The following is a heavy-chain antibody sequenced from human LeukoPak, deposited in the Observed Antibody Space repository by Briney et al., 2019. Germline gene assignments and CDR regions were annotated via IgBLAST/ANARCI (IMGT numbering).Heavy chain of an antibody. CDR2: IIPIFGTA. D-gene: IGHD3-3*01. CDR1: GYTFTSYG. Sequence: SVKVSCKASGYTFTSYGISWVRQAPGQGLEWMGGIIPIFGTANYAQKFQGRVTITADESTSTAYMELSSLRSEDTAVYYCARAGGEHYDFWSGYQYYFDYWGQGTLVTVSS. CDR3: ARAGGEHYDFWSGYQYYFDY. J-gene: IGHJ4*02. V-gene: IGHV1-69*13.